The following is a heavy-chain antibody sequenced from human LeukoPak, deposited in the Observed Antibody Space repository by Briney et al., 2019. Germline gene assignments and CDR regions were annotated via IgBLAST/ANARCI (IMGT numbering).Heavy chain of an antibody. J-gene: IGHJ5*02. CDR2: IYYSGST. CDR1: GGSISSYY. CDR3: AATYYDFWSGYPSKNWFGP. D-gene: IGHD3-3*01. V-gene: IGHV4-59*01. Sequence: SETLSLTCTVSGGSISSYYWSWIRQPPGKGLEWIGYIYYSGSTNYNPSLKSRVTISVDTSKNQFSLKLSSVTAADTAVYYCAATYYDFWSGYPSKNWFGPWGQGTLVTVSS.